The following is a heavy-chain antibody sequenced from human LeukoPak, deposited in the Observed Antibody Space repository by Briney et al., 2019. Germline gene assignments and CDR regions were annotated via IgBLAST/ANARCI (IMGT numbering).Heavy chain of an antibody. V-gene: IGHV4-39*01. J-gene: IGHJ5*02. Sequence: PSETLSLTCTVSGGSLSSSSYYWGWIRQPPGKGLEWIGIIYYTGSTYYNPSLKSRVTISVDTSKNQFSLKLSSVTAADTAVYYCARRRYYGSGSYGWFDPWGQGTLVTVSS. CDR1: GGSLSSSSYY. D-gene: IGHD3-10*01. CDR2: IYYTGST. CDR3: ARRRYYGSGSYGWFDP.